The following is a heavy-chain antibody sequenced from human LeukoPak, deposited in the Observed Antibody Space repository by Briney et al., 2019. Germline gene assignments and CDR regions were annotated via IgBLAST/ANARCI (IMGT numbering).Heavy chain of an antibody. Sequence: SETLPLTCTVSGGSISSGGYYWSWIRQHPGKGLEWIGYIYYSGSTYYNPSLKSRVTISVDTSKNQFSLKLSSVTAADTAVYYCARVPPLDYDFWSGYQYYYGMDVWGQGTTVTVSS. CDR3: ARVPPLDYDFWSGYQYYYGMDV. D-gene: IGHD3-3*01. CDR2: IYYSGST. V-gene: IGHV4-31*03. J-gene: IGHJ6*02. CDR1: GGSISSGGYY.